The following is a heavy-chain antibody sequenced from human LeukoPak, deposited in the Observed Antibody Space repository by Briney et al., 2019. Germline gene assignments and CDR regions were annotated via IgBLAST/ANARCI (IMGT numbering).Heavy chain of an antibody. V-gene: IGHV5-51*01. D-gene: IGHD2-2*01. Sequence: GESLKIPCKGSGYSFTSYWIGWVRQMPGKGLEWMGIIYPGDSDTRYSPSFQGQVTISADKSISTAYLQWSSLKASDTAMYYCARGVVPAADWFDPWGQGTLVTVSS. J-gene: IGHJ5*02. CDR2: IYPGDSDT. CDR1: GYSFTSYW. CDR3: ARGVVPAADWFDP.